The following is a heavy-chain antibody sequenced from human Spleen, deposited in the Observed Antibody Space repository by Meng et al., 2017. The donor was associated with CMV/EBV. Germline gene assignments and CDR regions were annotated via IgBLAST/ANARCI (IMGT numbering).Heavy chain of an antibody. D-gene: IGHD1-1*01. CDR2: IYYSGST. CDR3: ARDVFDDTGSAFDI. V-gene: IGHV4-39*07. CDR1: GGSISSSSYY. Sequence: SETLSLTCTVSGGSISSSSYYWGWIRQPPGKGLEWIGSIYYSGSTYYNPSLKSRVTISGDTSKNQFFLKLKSVTAADTAVYFCARDVFDDTGSAFDIWGQGTMVTVSS. J-gene: IGHJ3*02.